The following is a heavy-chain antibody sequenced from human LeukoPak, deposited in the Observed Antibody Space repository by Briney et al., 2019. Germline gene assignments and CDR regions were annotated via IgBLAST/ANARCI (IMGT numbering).Heavy chain of an antibody. CDR2: ASPSGGST. V-gene: IGHV1-46*01. J-gene: IGHJ4*02. Sequence: ASVRVSCRALGCTFTDYCMHWVRQARGQGPEWMGVASPSGGSTTYAQKFQGRVTVTRDTSTSTVYMELTSLRSEDTAMYYCARDHDYGPCEGPAALDYWGQGTLVTVSS. CDR3: ARDHDYGPCEGPAALDY. D-gene: IGHD4-17*01. CDR1: GCTFTDYC.